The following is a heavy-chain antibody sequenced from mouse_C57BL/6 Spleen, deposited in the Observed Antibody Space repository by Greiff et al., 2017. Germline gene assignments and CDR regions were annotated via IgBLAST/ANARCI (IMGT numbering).Heavy chain of an antibody. D-gene: IGHD4-1*01. CDR1: GYAFTNYL. V-gene: IGHV1-54*01. J-gene: IGHJ4*01. Sequence: QVQLQQSGAELVRPGTSVKVSCKASGYAFTNYLIERVKQRPGQGLEWIGVINPGSGGTNYNEKFKGKVTLTADKSSSTAYMQLSSLTSEDSSVYFWARGRWGYAMDYWGQGTSVTVSS. CDR2: INPGSGGT. CDR3: ARGRWGYAMDY.